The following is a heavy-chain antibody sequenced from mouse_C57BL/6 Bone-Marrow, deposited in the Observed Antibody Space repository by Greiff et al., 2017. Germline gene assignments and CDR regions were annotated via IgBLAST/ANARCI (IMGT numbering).Heavy chain of an antibody. Sequence: QVQLQQPGAELVKPGASVKLSCKASGYTFTSYWMQWVKQRPGQGLEWIGEIDPSDSYTNYNQKFKGKANLTVDTSSSTAYMQLSSLTSEDSAVYYCARSGATRAWFAYWGQGTLVTVSA. D-gene: IGHD6-1*01. V-gene: IGHV1-50*01. J-gene: IGHJ3*01. CDR2: IDPSDSYT. CDR1: GYTFTSYW. CDR3: ARSGATRAWFAY.